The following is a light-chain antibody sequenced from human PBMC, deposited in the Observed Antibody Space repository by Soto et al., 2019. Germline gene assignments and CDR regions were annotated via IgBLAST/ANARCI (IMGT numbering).Light chain of an antibody. CDR3: RQTTRLPWA. CDR1: QGISTY. Sequence: DVKMTQSPSSLSASVGDRVTITCRASQGISTYLNWYQQKPGKAPKVLIYAASSLQSGVPSRFSGSGSETDFTLTISSLIPADSATCSFRQTTRLPWAIAQGTKVDIK. V-gene: IGKV1-39*01. CDR2: AAS. J-gene: IGKJ1*01.